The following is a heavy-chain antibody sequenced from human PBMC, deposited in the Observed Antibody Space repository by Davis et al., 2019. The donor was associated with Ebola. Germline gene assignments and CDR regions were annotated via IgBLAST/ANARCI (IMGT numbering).Heavy chain of an antibody. CDR1: GGSISSGGYY. D-gene: IGHD1-14*01. CDR2: IYYSGST. Sequence: PSETLSLTCTVSGGSISSGGYYWSWIRQHPGKGLEWIGYIYYSGSTYYNPSLKSRVTISVDTSKNQFSLKLSSVTAADTAVYYCARDKSPLRYEPRPAFDIWGQGTMVTVSS. V-gene: IGHV4-31*03. J-gene: IGHJ3*02. CDR3: ARDKSPLRYEPRPAFDI.